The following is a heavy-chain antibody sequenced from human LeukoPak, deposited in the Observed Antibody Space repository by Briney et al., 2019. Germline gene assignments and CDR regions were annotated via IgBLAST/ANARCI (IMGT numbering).Heavy chain of an antibody. J-gene: IGHJ5*02. CDR3: VKDPWGVDH. D-gene: IGHD7-27*01. CDR1: GFTFSSYV. V-gene: IGHV3-64D*06. Sequence: GGSLRLSCLGSGFTFSSYVMHWIRQAPGKGLEYVSAINDNGKSIYYADSVKGRFTISRDNSKNTLYPQMSSLRPEDTAVYYCVKDPWGVDHWGQGTLVTVSS. CDR2: INDNGKSI.